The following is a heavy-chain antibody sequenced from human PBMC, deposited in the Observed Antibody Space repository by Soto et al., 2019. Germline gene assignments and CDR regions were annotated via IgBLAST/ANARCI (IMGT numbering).Heavy chain of an antibody. V-gene: IGHV3-30-3*01. Sequence: QVQLVESGGGVVQPGRSLRLSCAASGFTFSSYAMHWVRQAPGKGLEWVAVISYDGSNKYYADSVKGRFTISRDNSKNTLYLQMNSLRAEYTAVYYCARENLVPAALGLQYWGQGTLVTVSS. CDR2: ISYDGSNK. D-gene: IGHD2-2*01. J-gene: IGHJ4*02. CDR1: GFTFSSYA. CDR3: ARENLVPAALGLQY.